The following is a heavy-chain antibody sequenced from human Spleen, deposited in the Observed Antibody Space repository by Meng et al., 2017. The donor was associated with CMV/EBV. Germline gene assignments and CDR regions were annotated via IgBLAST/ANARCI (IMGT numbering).Heavy chain of an antibody. Sequence: KVSCKGSGYSFATYWIGWVRQMPGKGLEWMGIIYPDDSDTRYSPSFRGQVTISADTSFSTAYLQWGSLTASDSAMYYCARQTGDQDYFDFWGQGTLVTVSS. D-gene: IGHD7-27*01. CDR3: ARQTGDQDYFDF. CDR2: IYPDDSDT. J-gene: IGHJ4*02. CDR1: GYSFATYW. V-gene: IGHV5-51*01.